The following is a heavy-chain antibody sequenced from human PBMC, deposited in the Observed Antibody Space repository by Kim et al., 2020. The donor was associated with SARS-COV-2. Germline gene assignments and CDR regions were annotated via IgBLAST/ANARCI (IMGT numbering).Heavy chain of an antibody. J-gene: IGHJ4*02. CDR1: GGSFSGYY. V-gene: IGHV4-34*01. CDR3: ASGLLWFGELHDY. CDR2: INHSGST. Sequence: SETLSLTCAVYGGSFSGYYWSWIRQPPGKGLEWIGEINHSGSTNYNPSLKSRVTISVDTSKNQFSLKLSSVTAADTAVYYCASGLLWFGELHDYWGQGTLVTVSS. D-gene: IGHD3-10*01.